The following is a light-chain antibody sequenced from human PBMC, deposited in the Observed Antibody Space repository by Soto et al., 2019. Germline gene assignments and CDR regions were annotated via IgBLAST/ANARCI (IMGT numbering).Light chain of an antibody. CDR1: SSNIGSNY. CDR2: RNN. J-gene: IGLJ2*01. V-gene: IGLV1-47*01. Sequence: QSVLTQPPSASGTPGQRVTISCSGSSSNIGSNYVYWYQQLPGTAPKLLIYRNNQPPSGVPDRFSGSKSRTSASLAISGLRSEDEADYHCAAWDDSLSGVVFGGGTKLTVL. CDR3: AAWDDSLSGVV.